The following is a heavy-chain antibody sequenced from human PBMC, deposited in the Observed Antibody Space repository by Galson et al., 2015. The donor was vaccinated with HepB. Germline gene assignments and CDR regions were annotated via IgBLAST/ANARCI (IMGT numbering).Heavy chain of an antibody. J-gene: IGHJ5*02. V-gene: IGHV4-4*02. Sequence: LSLTCDVSGDSISSSNWWNWVRQSPGKGLEWIGEIYHSGSTNYNPSLKSRVTISVDKSKNQFALKLASVPAADTAVYYCAGVRAGCSRNSCYLAPWGQGTLVTVSS. CDR2: IYHSGST. D-gene: IGHD2-2*01. CDR1: GDSISSSNW. CDR3: AGVRAGCSRNSCYLAP.